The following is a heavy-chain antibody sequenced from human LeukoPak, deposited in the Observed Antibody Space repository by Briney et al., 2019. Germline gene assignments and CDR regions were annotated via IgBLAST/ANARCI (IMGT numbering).Heavy chain of an antibody. V-gene: IGHV4-61*02. D-gene: IGHD3-22*01. CDR1: GGSISSGSYY. Sequence: SQTLSLTCTVSGGSISSGSYYWSWIRQPAGKGLEWIGRIYTSGSTNYNPSLKSRGTISVDTSKNQFSLRLSSVTAADTAVYYCAKGAYDSSGNDAFDIWGQGTMVTVSS. CDR3: AKGAYDSSGNDAFDI. J-gene: IGHJ3*02. CDR2: IYTSGST.